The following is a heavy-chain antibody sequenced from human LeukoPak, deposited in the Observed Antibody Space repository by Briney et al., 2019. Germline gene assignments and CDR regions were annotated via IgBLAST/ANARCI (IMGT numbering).Heavy chain of an antibody. CDR1: GFTSSSYA. CDR2: IKQDGSEK. Sequence: GGSLRLSCAASGFTSSSYAMHWVRQAPGKGLEWVANIKQDGSEKYYVDSVKGRFTISRDNAKNSLYLQMNSLRAEDTAVYYCARDFKFYDFWSGYYTAYYFDYWGQGTLVTVSS. CDR3: ARDFKFYDFWSGYYTAYYFDY. J-gene: IGHJ4*02. V-gene: IGHV3-7*01. D-gene: IGHD3-3*01.